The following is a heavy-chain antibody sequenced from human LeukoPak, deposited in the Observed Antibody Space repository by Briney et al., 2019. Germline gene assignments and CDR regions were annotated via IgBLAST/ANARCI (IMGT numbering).Heavy chain of an antibody. V-gene: IGHV1-8*01. D-gene: IGHD3-10*01. Sequence: GASVKVSCKASGDTFTSYDINWVRQATGQGLEWMGWINPNSGNTGYAQKFQGRVTMTRNTSISTAYMELSSLRSEDTAVYYCARGRVLLWFGEMLYYYGMDVWGQGTTVTVSS. CDR2: INPNSGNT. CDR1: GDTFTSYD. J-gene: IGHJ6*01. CDR3: ARGRVLLWFGEMLYYYGMDV.